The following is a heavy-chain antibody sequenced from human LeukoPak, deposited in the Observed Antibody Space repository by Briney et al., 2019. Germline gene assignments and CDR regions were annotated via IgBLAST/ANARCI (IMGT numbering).Heavy chain of an antibody. D-gene: IGHD1-26*01. CDR2: INHSGST. V-gene: IGHV4-34*01. J-gene: IGHJ4*02. CDR3: ARGEWELNY. CDR1: GGSFSGYY. Sequence: SQTLSLTCAVYGGSFSGYYWSWIRQPPGKGLEWIGEINHSGSTNYNPSLKSRVTISVDTSKNQFSLKLSSVTAADTAVYYCARGEWELNYWGQGTLVTVSS.